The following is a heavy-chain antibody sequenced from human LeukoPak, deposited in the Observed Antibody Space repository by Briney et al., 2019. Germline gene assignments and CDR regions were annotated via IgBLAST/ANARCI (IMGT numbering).Heavy chain of an antibody. CDR1: GGSISSYY. V-gene: IGHV4-59*08. Sequence: PSETLSLTCTVSGGSISSYYWSWIRQPPGKGLEWIGYTYYSGSTNYNPSLKSRVTISVDTSKNQFSLKLSSVTAADTAVYYCARPRSGYYYGAFDIWGQGTMVTVSS. CDR2: TYYSGST. D-gene: IGHD3-22*01. CDR3: ARPRSGYYYGAFDI. J-gene: IGHJ3*02.